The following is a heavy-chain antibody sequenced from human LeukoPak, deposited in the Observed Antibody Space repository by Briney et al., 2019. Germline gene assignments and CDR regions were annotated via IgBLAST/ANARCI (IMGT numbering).Heavy chain of an antibody. V-gene: IGHV1-18*01. CDR1: GYSFTNFG. Sequence: ASVKVSCKTSGYSFTNFGITWVRQAPGKGLKWMGWITGDSETTEYAQRFQGRTSMTADTFTSTAYMELGSLTSDDTAVYYCARVVVAVFGVMVHSNYFDSWGQGTLITVSS. CDR3: ARVVVAVFGVMVHSNYFDS. D-gene: IGHD3-3*01. CDR2: ITGDSETT. J-gene: IGHJ4*02.